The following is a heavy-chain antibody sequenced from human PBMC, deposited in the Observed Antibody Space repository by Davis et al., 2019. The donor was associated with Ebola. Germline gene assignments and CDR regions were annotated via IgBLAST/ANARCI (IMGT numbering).Heavy chain of an antibody. D-gene: IGHD2/OR15-2a*01. V-gene: IGHV3-21*01. J-gene: IGHJ3*02. CDR3: VRDVTI. Sequence: GVLKISCAASGFTFSSYSMNWVRQAPGRGLEWLSSITSSSSYIYYADSVRGRFTISRDNAKNSLYLQMNSLRADDTAVYYCVRDVTIWGQGTMVTVSS. CDR1: GFTFSSYS. CDR2: ITSSSSYI.